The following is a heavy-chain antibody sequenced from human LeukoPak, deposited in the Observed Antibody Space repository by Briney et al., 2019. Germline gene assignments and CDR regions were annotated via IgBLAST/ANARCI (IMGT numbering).Heavy chain of an antibody. D-gene: IGHD3-10*01. V-gene: IGHV4-30-4*08. CDR2: IYYTGST. J-gene: IGHJ4*02. CDR3: ASWYYYGSGQRGLDY. Sequence: SETLSLTCTVSGDSISSSNYYWSWIRQPPGKGLEWIGYIYYTGSTYYNPSLKRRVIISLDTSKNQFSLKLSSVTAADTAVYYCASWYYYGSGQRGLDYWGQGTLVTVSS. CDR1: GDSISSSNYY.